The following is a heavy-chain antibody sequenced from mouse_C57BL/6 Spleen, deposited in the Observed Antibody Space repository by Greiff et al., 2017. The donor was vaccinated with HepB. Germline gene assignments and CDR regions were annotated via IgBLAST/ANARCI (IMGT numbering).Heavy chain of an antibody. D-gene: IGHD2-1*01. V-gene: IGHV1-52*01. CDR1: GYTFTSYW. CDR2: IDPSDSAT. CDR3: ARNYPGYFDV. Sequence: QVQLQQPGAELVRPGSSVKLSCKASGYTFTSYWMHWVKQRPIQGLEWIGNIDPSDSATHYNQKFKDKATLTVDKSSSTAYMQLSSLTSEDSAGYYCARNYPGYFDVWGTGTTVTVSS. J-gene: IGHJ1*03.